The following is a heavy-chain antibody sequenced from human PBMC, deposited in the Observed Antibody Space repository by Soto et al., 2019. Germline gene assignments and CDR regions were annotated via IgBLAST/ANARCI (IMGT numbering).Heavy chain of an antibody. CDR2: ISYDGSKK. CDR1: GFTFSSYG. V-gene: IGHV3-30*18. Sequence: GGSLRLSCAASGFTFSSYGMHWVRQAPGKGLEWVAVISYDGSKKYYADSVKGRFTISRDNSKNTLYLQMNSLRAEDTAVYYCAKDREGYCSSTSCYAHFDYWGQGTLVTVSS. D-gene: IGHD2-2*01. J-gene: IGHJ4*02. CDR3: AKDREGYCSSTSCYAHFDY.